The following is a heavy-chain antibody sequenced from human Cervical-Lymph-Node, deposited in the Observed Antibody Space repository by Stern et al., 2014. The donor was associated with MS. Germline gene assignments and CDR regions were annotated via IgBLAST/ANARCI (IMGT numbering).Heavy chain of an antibody. CDR1: GVSLSSDGVG. D-gene: IGHD3-16*01. J-gene: IGHJ4*02. CDR3: AHSPHFLGYAADY. CDR2: TYCDADK. V-gene: IGHV2-5*02. Sequence: QVTLRESGPTLVKPAESLTLSCSASGVSLSSDGVGGGWIRPAPGNELGWVVLTYCDADKRYSPFLKSRLTITRDTSKSQVVLTMTNMNPVDTATYYCAHSPHFLGYAADYWGQGTLVTVSS.